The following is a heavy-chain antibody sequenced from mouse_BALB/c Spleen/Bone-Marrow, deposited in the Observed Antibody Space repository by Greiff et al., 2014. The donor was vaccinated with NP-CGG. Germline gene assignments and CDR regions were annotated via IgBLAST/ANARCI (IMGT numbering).Heavy chain of an antibody. CDR1: GFTFTDYF. J-gene: IGHJ2*01. CDR3: ARDYSGYFDF. CDR2: IRNKANGYTT. D-gene: IGHD5-1*01. Sequence: EVKLMESGGGLVQPGGSLRLSCTTSGFTFTDYFMTWVRQPPGKALEWLGFIRNKANGYTTEYNPSVKGRFTISRDTSKGILYLQMNTLRAEDSAIYFCARDYSGYFDFWGQGTTLTVSS. V-gene: IGHV7-3*02.